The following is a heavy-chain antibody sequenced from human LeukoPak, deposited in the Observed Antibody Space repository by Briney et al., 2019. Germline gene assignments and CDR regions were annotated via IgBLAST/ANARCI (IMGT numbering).Heavy chain of an antibody. CDR1: GFTFGNSW. V-gene: IGHV3-74*01. CDR3: VVVVEPPDSDGFDI. Sequence: HPGGSLRLSCAASGFTFGNSWVHWVRQAPGKGLVWVSLINADGSTTTYADSVKGRFTISRDNARNTVSLQMNSLTIEDTAVYYCVVVVEPPDSDGFDIWGQGTMVTVSS. CDR2: INADGSTT. D-gene: IGHD1-14*01. J-gene: IGHJ3*02.